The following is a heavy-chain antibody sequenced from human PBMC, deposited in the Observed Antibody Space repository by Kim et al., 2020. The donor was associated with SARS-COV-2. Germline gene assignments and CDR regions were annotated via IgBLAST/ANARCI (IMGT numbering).Heavy chain of an antibody. D-gene: IGHD6-19*01. J-gene: IGHJ6*02. Sequence: SWVRQAPGQGLEWMGGIIPIFGTANYAQKFQGRVTITADESTSTAYMELSSLRSEDTAVYYCARSSPYIAVAVTPYYYGMDVWGQGTTVTVS. CDR3: ARSSPYIAVAVTPYYYGMDV. V-gene: IGHV1-69*01. CDR2: IIPIFGTA.